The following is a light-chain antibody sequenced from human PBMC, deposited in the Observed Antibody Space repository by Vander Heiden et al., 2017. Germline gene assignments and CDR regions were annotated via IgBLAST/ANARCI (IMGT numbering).Light chain of an antibody. V-gene: IGKV1-5*03. CDR1: QSISSW. J-gene: IGKJ3*01. CDR3: QQYNSYPIT. Sequence: DIQMTQSPSTLSASVGDRVTITCRASQSISSWLAWYQQKPGKAPKLLIYKASSVESGVPSRFSGSGSGTEFTLTISSLQPDDFATYYCQQYNSYPITFGPGTKVDIK. CDR2: KAS.